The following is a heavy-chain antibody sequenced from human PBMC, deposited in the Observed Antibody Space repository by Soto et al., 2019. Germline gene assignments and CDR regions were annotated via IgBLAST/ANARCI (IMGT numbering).Heavy chain of an antibody. CDR1: GGPFSDYY. CDR3: ARGAEYTHGLD. D-gene: IGHD2-2*02. V-gene: IGHV4-34*01. J-gene: IGHJ4*02. Sequence: QVQLQQWGAGLLQPSEPLSLTCALYGGPFSDYYLAWIRQPPGKGLEWIGEIGHSGGTRYSPSFRSRVTLSIDTSKRQISLKVTSVTAADTAVYYCARGAEYTHGLDWGQGTLVTVSS. CDR2: IGHSGGT.